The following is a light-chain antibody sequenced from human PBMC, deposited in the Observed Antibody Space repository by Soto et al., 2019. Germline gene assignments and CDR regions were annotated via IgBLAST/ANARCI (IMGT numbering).Light chain of an antibody. V-gene: IGKV3-20*01. CDR2: GTS. CDR3: QEYNTWPWT. J-gene: IGKJ1*01. CDR1: QSLSSSY. Sequence: EIVLTQSPGTLSLSTGERATLSCRASQSLSSSYLAWYQQKPGQAPRLLIYGTSIRATGIPDRFTGSGSGTEFILTITSLQSEDSAVYYCQEYNTWPWTFGQGTKVDIK.